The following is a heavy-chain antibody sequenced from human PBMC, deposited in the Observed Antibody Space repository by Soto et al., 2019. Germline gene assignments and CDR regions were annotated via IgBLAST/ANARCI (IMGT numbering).Heavy chain of an antibody. J-gene: IGHJ3*01. CDR1: GFTFSNYG. Sequence: QVQLVESGGGVVQPGRSLRLSCAASGFTFSNYGMQWVRQAPGKGLEWVAVVSRDGFTKFYAGSVKGRFTISRDNSKTTPDLQVNSLRPEDTAVYYCVKECHSDGYGAAFEVWGQGTKVTVSS. V-gene: IGHV3-30*18. CDR3: VKECHSDGYGAAFEV. CDR2: VSRDGFTK. D-gene: IGHD5-18*01.